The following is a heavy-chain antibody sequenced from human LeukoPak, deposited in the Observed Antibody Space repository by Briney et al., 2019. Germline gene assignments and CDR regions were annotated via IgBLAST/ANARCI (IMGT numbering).Heavy chain of an antibody. CDR2: ISYSGST. V-gene: IGHV4-31*03. CDR1: GGSISSGGYY. J-gene: IGHJ4*02. Sequence: PSETLSLTCTVSGGSISSGGYYWSWIRQHPGKGLEWIGYISYSGSTHYNPSLKSRVTISVDTSKNQFSLKLSSVTATDTAVYYCARGSLDFDYWGQGTLVTVSS. CDR3: ARGSLDFDY.